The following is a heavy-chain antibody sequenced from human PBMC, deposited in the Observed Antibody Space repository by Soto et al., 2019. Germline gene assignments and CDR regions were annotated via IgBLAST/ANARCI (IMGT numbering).Heavy chain of an antibody. CDR3: ARGKVKSPV. V-gene: IGHV1-8*01. Sequence: GSSMKVSCKTSGYTFTSYDINWVRQATGQGLEWMGWMNPNSGNTGYAQKFQGRVTMTRNTSISTAYMELSSLGSEDTAVYYCARGKVKSPVWGQGTLVTVSS. CDR1: GYTFTSYD. J-gene: IGHJ4*02. CDR2: MNPNSGNT.